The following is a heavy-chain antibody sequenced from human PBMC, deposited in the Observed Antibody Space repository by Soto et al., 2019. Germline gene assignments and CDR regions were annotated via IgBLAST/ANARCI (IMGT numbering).Heavy chain of an antibody. V-gene: IGHV3-74*01. J-gene: IGHJ4*02. CDR1: GFTFSSFW. CDR3: AKRGVDTFGLSY. D-gene: IGHD3-10*01. CDR2: INTDGIST. Sequence: EVQLVESGGGLVQPGGSLRLSCAVSGFTFSSFWMHWVRQAPGEGLVWVSRINTDGISTSYADSVKGRFTISRDNAKNTLYLQMNSLRVEDKAMYYCAKRGVDTFGLSYWGQGTLVTVSS.